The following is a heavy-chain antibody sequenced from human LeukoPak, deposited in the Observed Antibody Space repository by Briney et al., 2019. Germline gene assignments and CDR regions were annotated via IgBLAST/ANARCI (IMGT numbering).Heavy chain of an antibody. D-gene: IGHD2-2*01. CDR2: INPNSGGT. V-gene: IGHV1-2*02. Sequence: ASVKVSCKASGYTFTSYYMHWVRQAPGQGLEWMGWINPNSGGTNYAQKFQGRVTMTRDTSISTAYMELSRLRSDDTAVYYCAQGYCSSTSCQMGWFDPWGQGTLVTVSS. J-gene: IGHJ5*02. CDR1: GYTFTSYY. CDR3: AQGYCSSTSCQMGWFDP.